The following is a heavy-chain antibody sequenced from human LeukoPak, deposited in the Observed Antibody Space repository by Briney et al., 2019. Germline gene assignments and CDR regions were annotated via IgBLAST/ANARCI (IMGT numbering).Heavy chain of an antibody. CDR3: ARAGGYLLYFDS. CDR2: IYYSGST. D-gene: IGHD5-12*01. Sequence: SETLSLTCTVSGGSISSYYWSWIRQPPGKGLEWIGYIYYSGSTNYNPSLKSRVTISVDTSKNEFSLKLNSVTAADTAVYYCARAGGYLLYFDSWGQGTLATVSS. V-gene: IGHV4-59*08. CDR1: GGSISSYY. J-gene: IGHJ4*02.